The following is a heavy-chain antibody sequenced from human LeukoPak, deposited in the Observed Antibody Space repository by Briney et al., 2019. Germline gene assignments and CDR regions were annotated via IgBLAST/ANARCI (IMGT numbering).Heavy chain of an antibody. J-gene: IGHJ4*02. Sequence: SETLSLTCTVSGGSISSYYWSWIRQPPGKGLEWIGYIYYSGSTNYNPSLKSRVTISVDTSKNQFSLKLSSVTAADTAVYYCAREAEYIVVVPAAIGYWGQGTLVTVSS. CDR1: GGSISSYY. CDR3: AREAEYIVVVPAAIGY. CDR2: IYYSGST. D-gene: IGHD2-2*02. V-gene: IGHV4-59*12.